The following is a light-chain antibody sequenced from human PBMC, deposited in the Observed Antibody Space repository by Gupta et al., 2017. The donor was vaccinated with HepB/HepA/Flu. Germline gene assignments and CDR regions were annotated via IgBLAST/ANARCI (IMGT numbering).Light chain of an antibody. J-gene: IGKJ4*01. CDR2: AAS. Sequence: DIQMTQSPSSIYASVGDRVTITFRASQDISDWLAWYQQHPGKAPELLVSAASRVQSGVPSRFSGSSSWTFFTLTISNRQPEDFATYYCEQAYSFPLTFGGGTKVNIK. V-gene: IGKV1-12*01. CDR1: QDISDW. CDR3: EQAYSFPLT.